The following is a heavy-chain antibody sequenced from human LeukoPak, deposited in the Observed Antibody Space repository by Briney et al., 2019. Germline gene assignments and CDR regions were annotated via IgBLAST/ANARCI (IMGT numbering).Heavy chain of an antibody. CDR2: IGTAGDT. CDR3: ARGTEKFEFDP. Sequence: GGSLRLSCAASGFTFSSYDMHWVRQATGKGLEWVSAIGTAGDTYYPGSVKGRFTISRENAKNSLYLQMNSLRAGDTAVYYCARGTEKFEFDPWGQGTLVTVSS. CDR1: GFTFSSYD. D-gene: IGHD2-8*02. J-gene: IGHJ5*02. V-gene: IGHV3-13*01.